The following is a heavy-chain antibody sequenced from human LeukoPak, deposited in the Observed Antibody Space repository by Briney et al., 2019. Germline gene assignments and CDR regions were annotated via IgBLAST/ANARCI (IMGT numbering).Heavy chain of an antibody. V-gene: IGHV4-61*02. Sequence: SETLSLTCTVSGGSISSGSYYWSWIPQPAGKGLEWIGRIYTSGSTNYNPSLKSRVTISVDTSKNQFSLKLSSVTAADTAVYYCARLIAYYYYMDVWGKGTTVTVSS. D-gene: IGHD2-21*01. J-gene: IGHJ6*03. CDR3: ARLIAYYYYMDV. CDR2: IYTSGST. CDR1: GGSISSGSYY.